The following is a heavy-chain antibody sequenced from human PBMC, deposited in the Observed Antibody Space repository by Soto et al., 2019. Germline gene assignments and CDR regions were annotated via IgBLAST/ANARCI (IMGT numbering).Heavy chain of an antibody. V-gene: IGHV3-23*01. D-gene: IGHD3-22*01. CDR2: ISGSGGST. J-gene: IGHJ4*02. CDR3: AKDVGDYYDSSGYSPGDY. CDR1: GFTFSSYA. Sequence: GGSLRLSCAASGFTFSSYAMSWVRQAPGKGLEWVSAISGSGGSTYYADSVKGRFTISRDNSKNTLYLQMNSLRAEDTAVYYCAKDVGDYYDSSGYSPGDYWGQGTLVTVSS.